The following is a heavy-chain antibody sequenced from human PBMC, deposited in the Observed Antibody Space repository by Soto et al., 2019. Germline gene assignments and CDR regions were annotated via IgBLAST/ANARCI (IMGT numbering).Heavy chain of an antibody. V-gene: IGHV3-21*01. CDR1: GFTFSSYS. CDR2: ISSSSSYI. CDR3: VRLTSHDMSGYYCY. D-gene: IGHD3-22*01. J-gene: IGHJ4*02. Sequence: EVQLVESGGGLVKPGGSLRLSCAASGFTFSSYSMNWVRQAPGKGLEWVSYISSSSSYIYYADSVKGRFTISRDNAKNSLYLQMNSLRAEDTAVYYCVRLTSHDMSGYYCYWGQGTLVTVSS.